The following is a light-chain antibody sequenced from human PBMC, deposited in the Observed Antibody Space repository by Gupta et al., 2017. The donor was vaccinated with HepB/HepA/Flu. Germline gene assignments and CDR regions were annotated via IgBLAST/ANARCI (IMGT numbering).Light chain of an antibody. CDR3: QQDNSLWT. V-gene: IGKV1-5*03. CDR2: RAS. CDR1: QTISTW. J-gene: IGKJ1*01. Sequence: DIQMTQSPATLSASVGDRVTITCRASQTISTWVAWYQHKPGKAPKVLIYRASRLESGVPSRFSGSGSGTEFTLTSSSLQPDDCATYYGQQDNSLWTFGQGTKVEIK.